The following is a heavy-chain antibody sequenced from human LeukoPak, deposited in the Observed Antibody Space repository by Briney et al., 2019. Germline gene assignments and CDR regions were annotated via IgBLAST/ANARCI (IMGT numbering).Heavy chain of an antibody. J-gene: IGHJ5*02. D-gene: IGHD5-24*01. CDR2: INPSGTWT. CDR1: GYTFTGSY. V-gene: IGHV1-46*01. Sequence: ASVKVSCKASGYTFTGSYINWVRQAPGQGPEWMGVINPSGTWTTYPQKFQGRLTLTRDMSTTTDYLELSSLRSEDTAVYYCARDNSVRDEAWWFNPWGQGTLVTVSS. CDR3: ARDNSVRDEAWWFNP.